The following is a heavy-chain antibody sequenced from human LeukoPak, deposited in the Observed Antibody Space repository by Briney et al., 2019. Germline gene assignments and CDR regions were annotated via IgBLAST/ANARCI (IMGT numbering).Heavy chain of an antibody. J-gene: IGHJ4*02. D-gene: IGHD6-13*01. CDR2: IRYGGSNK. V-gene: IGHV3-30*02. CDR1: GFTFSSYG. Sequence: GGSLGLSCAASGFTFSSYGMHWVRQAPGKGLDWVAFIRYGGSNKYYADSVKGRFTISRDNSKNTLYLQMNSLRAEDTAVYYCAKAKYSSSWAFDYWGQGTLVTVSS. CDR3: AKAKYSSSWAFDY.